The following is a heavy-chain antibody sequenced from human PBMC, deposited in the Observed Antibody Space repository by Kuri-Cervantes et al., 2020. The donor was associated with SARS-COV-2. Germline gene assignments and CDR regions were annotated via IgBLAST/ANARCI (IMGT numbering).Heavy chain of an antibody. CDR3: AKGKGIAAGSDAFDI. CDR1: GFTFSSYG. CDR2: ISYDGSNK. Sequence: GESLKISCSASGFTFSSYGMHWVRQAPGKGLEWVAVISYDGSNKYYADSVKGRFTISRDNSKNTLYLQMSSLRAEDTAVYYCAKGKGIAAGSDAFDIWGQGTTVTVSS. J-gene: IGHJ3*02. V-gene: IGHV3-30*18. D-gene: IGHD6-13*01.